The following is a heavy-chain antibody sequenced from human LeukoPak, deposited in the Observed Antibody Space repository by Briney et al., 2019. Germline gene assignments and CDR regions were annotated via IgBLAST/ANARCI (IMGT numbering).Heavy chain of an antibody. V-gene: IGHV4-30-2*01. CDR3: ARANYGSGSYAFDY. Sequence: PSQTLSLTCVVSGGSISSGGYSWSWIRQPPGKGLEWIGYIYHSGSTYYNPSLKSRVTISVDRSKNQFSLKLSSVTAADTAVYYCARANYGSGSYAFDYWGQGTLVTVSS. D-gene: IGHD3-10*01. CDR1: GGSISSGGYS. J-gene: IGHJ4*02. CDR2: IYHSGST.